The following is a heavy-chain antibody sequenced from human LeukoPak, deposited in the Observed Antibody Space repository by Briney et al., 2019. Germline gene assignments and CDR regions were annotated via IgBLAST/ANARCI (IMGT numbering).Heavy chain of an antibody. Sequence: ASVKVSCKASGYTFTSYYMHWVRQAPGQGLEWMGWINPNSGGTNYTQKFRGRVTMTRDTSISTAYMELRRLTSDDTAVYYCARGWAFDFAGYYFALGYWGQGTLVPVSS. CDR3: ARGWAFDFAGYYFALGY. V-gene: IGHV1-2*02. J-gene: IGHJ4*02. CDR2: INPNSGGT. D-gene: IGHD3-22*01. CDR1: GYTFTSYY.